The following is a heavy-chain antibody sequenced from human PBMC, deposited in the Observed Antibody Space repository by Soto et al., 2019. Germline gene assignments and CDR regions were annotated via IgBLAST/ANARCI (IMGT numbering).Heavy chain of an antibody. D-gene: IGHD6-6*01. V-gene: IGHV3-33*01. CDR3: ASGSSSSLIDFDY. J-gene: IGHJ4*02. CDR2: IWYDGSNK. CDR1: GFTFSSYG. Sequence: GGSLRLSCAASGFTFSSYGMHWVRQAPGKGLEWVAVIWYDGSNKYYADSVKGRFTISRDNSKNTLYLQMNSLRAEDTAVYYCASGSSSSLIDFDYWGQGTLVTVSS.